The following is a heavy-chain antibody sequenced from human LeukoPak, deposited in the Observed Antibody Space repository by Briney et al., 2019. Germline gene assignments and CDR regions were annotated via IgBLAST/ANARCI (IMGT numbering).Heavy chain of an antibody. D-gene: IGHD6-13*01. J-gene: IGHJ4*02. CDR3: ARDLREGSSSWYLDY. V-gene: IGHV3-30*19. Sequence: GGSLRLSCAASGFTFSSYGMHWVRQAPGKGLEWVAVISYDGSNKYYADSVKGRFTISRDNSKNTLYLQMNSLRAEDTAVYYCARDLREGSSSWYLDYWGQGTLVTVSS. CDR1: GFTFSSYG. CDR2: ISYDGSNK.